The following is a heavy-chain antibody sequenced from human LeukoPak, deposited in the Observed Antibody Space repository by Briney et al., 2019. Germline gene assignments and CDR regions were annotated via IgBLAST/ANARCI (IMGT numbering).Heavy chain of an antibody. J-gene: IGHJ4*02. CDR3: ATMPLTLLWPDY. D-gene: IGHD2/OR15-2a*01. CDR1: GGSISSYY. V-gene: IGHV4-59*01. CDR2: IYYSGST. Sequence: SETLSLTCTVSGGSISSYYWSWIRQPPGKGLEWIGYIYYSGSTNYNPSLKSRVTISVDTSKNQFSLKLSPVTAADTAVYYCATMPLTLLWPDYWGQGTLVTVSS.